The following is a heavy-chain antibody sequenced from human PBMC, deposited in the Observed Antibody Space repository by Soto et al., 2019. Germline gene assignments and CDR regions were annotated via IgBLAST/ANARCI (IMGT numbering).Heavy chain of an antibody. Sequence: QLHESGPGVVKPSETLSLTCTVSGDSINNNDYYWNWIRQTPGKALEWIGYVYYSGSTYYIPSLNSRLSMSVDTSKNQFSLKLSSVTAADTAIYYCARMSYYYDKWYFDLWGRGTLVTVSS. D-gene: IGHD3-22*01. J-gene: IGHJ2*01. CDR1: GDSINNNDYY. CDR2: VYYSGST. CDR3: ARMSYYYDKWYFDL. V-gene: IGHV4-30-4*01.